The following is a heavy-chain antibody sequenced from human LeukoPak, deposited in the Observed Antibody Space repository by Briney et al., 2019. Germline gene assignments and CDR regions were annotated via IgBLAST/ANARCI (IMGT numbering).Heavy chain of an antibody. Sequence: ASVKVSCKASGYTFTSYAMHWVRQAPGQRLEWMGWINAGNGNTKYSQKFQGRVTITRDTSASTAYMELSSLRSEDTAVYYCARDIVVVPAASGFDPWGQGTLVTVSS. CDR1: GYTFTSYA. J-gene: IGHJ5*02. D-gene: IGHD2-2*01. CDR3: ARDIVVVPAASGFDP. CDR2: INAGNGNT. V-gene: IGHV1-3*01.